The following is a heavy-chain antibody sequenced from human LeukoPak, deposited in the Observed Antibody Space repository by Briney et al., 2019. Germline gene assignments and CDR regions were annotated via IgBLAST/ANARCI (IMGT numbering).Heavy chain of an antibody. J-gene: IGHJ3*02. CDR1: GFTFNRYW. V-gene: IGHV3-7*01. CDR3: ARGKGSSGYYSDAFDI. Sequence: GGSLRLSCAASGFTFNRYWMSWVRQAPGKGLEWVANIKQDGSEKYYVDSVKGRFTISRDNAKNSLYLQMNSLRAEDTAVYYCARGKGSSGYYSDAFDIWGQGTMVTVSS. CDR2: IKQDGSEK. D-gene: IGHD3-22*01.